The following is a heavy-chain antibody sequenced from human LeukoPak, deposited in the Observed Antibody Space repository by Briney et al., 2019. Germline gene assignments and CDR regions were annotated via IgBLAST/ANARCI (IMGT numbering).Heavy chain of an antibody. CDR1: GDSVSGNTVA. V-gene: IGHV6-1*01. CDR3: ARDSYYGSGFDY. D-gene: IGHD3-10*01. CDR2: TYYRSKWYN. J-gene: IGHJ4*02. Sequence: SQTLSLTCAISGDSVSGNTVAWNWIRQSPSRGLEWLGRTYYRSKWYNDYAASVKSRITINPDTSKNRFSLQLNSVTPEDTAVYYCARDSYYGSGFDYWGQGTLVTVSS.